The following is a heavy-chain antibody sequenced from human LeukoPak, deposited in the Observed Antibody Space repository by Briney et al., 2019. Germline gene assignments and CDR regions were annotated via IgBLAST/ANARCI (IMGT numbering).Heavy chain of an antibody. Sequence: GGSLRHSCTASGFTLNSQWMGWVRQAPGKGLEWLANINQGGSEKYYVDSVKGRFTISRDNAKNSLYLQMNSLRAEDTAVYYCARDMVPAGIAFDYWGQGALVTVSS. D-gene: IGHD2-2*01. J-gene: IGHJ4*02. CDR3: ARDMVPAGIAFDY. V-gene: IGHV3-7*03. CDR2: INQGGSEK. CDR1: GFTLNSQW.